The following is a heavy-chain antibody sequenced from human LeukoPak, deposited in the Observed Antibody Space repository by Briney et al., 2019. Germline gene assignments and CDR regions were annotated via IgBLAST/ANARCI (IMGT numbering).Heavy chain of an antibody. CDR2: IYYSGST. V-gene: IGHV4-39*07. CDR3: TREDYGDASIDY. J-gene: IGHJ4*02. CDR1: GGSISSGGYY. D-gene: IGHD4-17*01. Sequence: SETLSLTCTVSGGSISSGGYYWDWIRQPPGKGLEWMGSIYYSGSTYYNPSLKSRVTMAVDTSKNQFSLRLTSVTAADTAVYFCTREDYGDASIDYWGQGTLVTVSS.